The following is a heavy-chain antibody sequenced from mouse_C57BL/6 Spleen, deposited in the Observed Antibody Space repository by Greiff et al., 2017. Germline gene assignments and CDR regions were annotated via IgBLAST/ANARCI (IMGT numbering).Heavy chain of an antibody. Sequence: VQLQQSGPELVKPGASVKISCKASGYTFTDYYMNWVKQSHGKSLEWIGDINPNNGGTSYNQKFKGKATLTVDKSSSTAYMELRSLTSEDSAVYYCARLGTTVVAAKGGYYFDYWGQGTTLTVSS. J-gene: IGHJ2*01. CDR3: ARLGTTVVAAKGGYYFDY. CDR1: GYTFTDYY. V-gene: IGHV1-26*01. D-gene: IGHD1-1*01. CDR2: INPNNGGT.